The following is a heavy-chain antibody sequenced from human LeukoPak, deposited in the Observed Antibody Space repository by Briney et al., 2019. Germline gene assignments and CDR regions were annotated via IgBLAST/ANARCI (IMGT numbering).Heavy chain of an antibody. CDR3: ARASPLMVAYYYYGMDV. V-gene: IGHV1-69*01. CDR1: GGTFSSYA. Sequence: SMKVSCKASGGTFSSYAISWVRQAPGQGLEWMGGIIPIFGTANYAQKFQGRVTITADESTSTAYMELSSLRSEDTAVYYCARASPLMVAYYYYGMDVWGQGTTVTVSS. D-gene: IGHD2-8*01. J-gene: IGHJ6*02. CDR2: IIPIFGTA.